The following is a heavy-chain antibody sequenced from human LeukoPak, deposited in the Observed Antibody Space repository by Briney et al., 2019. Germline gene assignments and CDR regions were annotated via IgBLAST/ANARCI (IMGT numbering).Heavy chain of an antibody. V-gene: IGHV3-30-3*01. Sequence: GGSLRLSCAASGFTFSSYAMHWVRQAPGKGLEWVAVISYDGSNKYYADSVKGRFTISRDNSKNTLYLQMNSLGAEDTAVYYCARTPTWWGSRGMDVWGQGTTVTVSS. CDR1: GFTFSSYA. J-gene: IGHJ6*02. CDR3: ARTPTWWGSRGMDV. D-gene: IGHD3-16*01. CDR2: ISYDGSNK.